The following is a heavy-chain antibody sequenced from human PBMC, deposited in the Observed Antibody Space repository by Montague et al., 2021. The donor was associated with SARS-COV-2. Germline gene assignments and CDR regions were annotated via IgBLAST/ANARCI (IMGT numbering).Heavy chain of an antibody. CDR2: IYWNDYK. CDR3: AHADVGNRGFEF. CDR1: GFSLNTSGVG. D-gene: IGHD1-26*01. Sequence: PALVKPTQTLTLTCTFSGFSLNTSGVGVTWVRQPPGKALEWLAFIYWNDYKHCSPSVKSRITITKDTSKNQVVLIMTNMDPVDTGTYYCAHADVGNRGFEFWGQGTLVTVSS. V-gene: IGHV2-5*01. J-gene: IGHJ4*02.